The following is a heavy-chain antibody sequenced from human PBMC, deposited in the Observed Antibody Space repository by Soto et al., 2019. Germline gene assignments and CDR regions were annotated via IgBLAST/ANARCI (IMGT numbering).Heavy chain of an antibody. CDR1: GGSISSYY. CDR3: EQGITADRLRSFAH. CDR2: IYTSGST. D-gene: IGHD6-13*01. V-gene: IGHV4-4*07. J-gene: IGHJ4*02. Sequence: SETLSLTCTVSGGSISSYYWSWIRQPAGKGLEWIGRIYTSGSTNYNPSLKSRVTMSVDTSKNQFSLKLSSVTAADTDVYYCEQGITADRLRSFAHWGQGTLVTVSS.